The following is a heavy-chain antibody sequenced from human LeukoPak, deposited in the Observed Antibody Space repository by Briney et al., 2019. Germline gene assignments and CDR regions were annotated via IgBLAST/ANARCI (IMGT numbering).Heavy chain of an antibody. Sequence: PGGSLRLFCAASGFTFNTYSMTWVRQARGKGLVGVSSIYPSGDSKFYADSVKGRFPISRDNSKNTLYLQMSSLRTEDTAIYYCAKDVVPDSGWDPDYWGQGTLVTVSS. J-gene: IGHJ4*02. V-gene: IGHV3-23*01. CDR2: IYPSGDSK. D-gene: IGHD6-19*01. CDR3: AKDVVPDSGWDPDY. CDR1: GFTFNTYS.